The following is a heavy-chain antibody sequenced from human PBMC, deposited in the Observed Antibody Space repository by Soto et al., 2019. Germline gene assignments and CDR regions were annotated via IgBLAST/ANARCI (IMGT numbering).Heavy chain of an antibody. J-gene: IGHJ3*02. CDR3: ARDPYSSSYDAFDI. V-gene: IGHV3-7*03. CDR2: IKQDGSEK. CDR1: GFTFSSYW. Sequence: PGGSLRLSCAASGFTFSSYWMSWVRQAPGKGLEWVANIKQDGSEKYYVDSVKGRFTISRDNAKNSLYLQMNSLRAEDTAVYYCARDPYSSSYDAFDIWGQGTMVTVS. D-gene: IGHD6-6*01.